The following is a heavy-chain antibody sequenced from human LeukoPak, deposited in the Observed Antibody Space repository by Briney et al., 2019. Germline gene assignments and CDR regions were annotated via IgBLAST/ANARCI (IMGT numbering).Heavy chain of an antibody. V-gene: IGHV1-18*01. CDR2: ISAYNGNT. CDR1: GYTFTSYG. D-gene: IGHD6-19*01. J-gene: IGHJ4*02. CDR3: ASPPLGDSSGWNAFGY. Sequence: ASVKVSCKASGYTFTSYGISWVRQAPGQGLEWMGWISAYNGNTNYAQKLQGRVTMTTDTSTSTAYMELRSLRSDDTAVYYCASPPLGDSSGWNAFGYWGQGTLVTVSS.